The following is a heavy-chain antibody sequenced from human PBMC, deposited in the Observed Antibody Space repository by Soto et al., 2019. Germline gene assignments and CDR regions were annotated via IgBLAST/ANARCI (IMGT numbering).Heavy chain of an antibody. CDR2: IDSGSRTI. J-gene: IGHJ4*02. CDR1: GFTFMSYS. D-gene: IGHD6-19*01. Sequence: EVQLVESGGDLVQPGGSLRLSCVVSGFTFMSYSMNWDRQAPGKGLEWISCIDSGSRTIDYAESVKGRFTISRDNAKNTLYLQMNSLRDEDTAVYYCAKDLSVAVAGSLWGQGTLVTVSS. V-gene: IGHV3-48*02. CDR3: AKDLSVAVAGSL.